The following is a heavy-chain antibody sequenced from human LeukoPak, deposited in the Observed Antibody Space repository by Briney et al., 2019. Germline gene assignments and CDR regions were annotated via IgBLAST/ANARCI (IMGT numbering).Heavy chain of an antibody. CDR1: GFTFSSYA. D-gene: IGHD5-24*01. CDR2: INGSGGST. J-gene: IGHJ6*03. Sequence: GGSLRLSCAASGFTFSSYAMSWVRPAPGKGLEWVSDINGSGGSTYYADSVKGRFTISRDNSKNTLYLQMNSLRAEDTAVYYCARVEEMATGGISYYYMDVWGKGTTVTISS. CDR3: ARVEEMATGGISYYYMDV. V-gene: IGHV3-23*01.